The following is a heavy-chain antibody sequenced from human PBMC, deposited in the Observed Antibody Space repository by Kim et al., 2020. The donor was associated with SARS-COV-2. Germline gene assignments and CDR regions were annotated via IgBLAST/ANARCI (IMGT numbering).Heavy chain of an antibody. D-gene: IGHD6-6*01. V-gene: IGHV1-24*01. CDR2: FDPEDGET. Sequence: ASVKVSCKVSGYTLTELSMHWVRQAPGKGLEGMGGFDPEDGETIYAQKFPRRVTMTEDTSTDTAYMELISLRSEDTAVYYCATTTAYSSSSWFDPWGQGTLVTVSS. CDR1: GYTLTELS. J-gene: IGHJ5*02. CDR3: ATTTAYSSSSWFDP.